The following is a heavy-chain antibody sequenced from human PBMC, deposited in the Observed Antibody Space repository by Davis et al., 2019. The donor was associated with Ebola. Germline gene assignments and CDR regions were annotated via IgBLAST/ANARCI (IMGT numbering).Heavy chain of an antibody. D-gene: IGHD2-21*01. CDR1: GFIFNNFV. V-gene: IGHV3-20*04. Sequence: PGGSLRLSCAASGFIFNNFVMTWVRQAPGKGLEWVSTDGLNSDTVYYADSAKGRFTISRDNAKNSLYLQMNSLRADDTAFYYCAKVPYCGGDCFDPYFHSWGQGTLVTVSS. J-gene: IGHJ4*02. CDR3: AKVPYCGGDCFDPYFHS. CDR2: DGLNSDTV.